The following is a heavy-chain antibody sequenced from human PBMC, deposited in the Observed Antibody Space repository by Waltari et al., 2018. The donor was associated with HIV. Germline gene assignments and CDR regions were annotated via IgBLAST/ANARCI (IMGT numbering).Heavy chain of an antibody. CDR3: ARENGFRSRDAFDI. V-gene: IGHV3-33*01. D-gene: IGHD2-8*01. CDR1: AFTFSSYR. J-gene: IGHJ3*02. CDR2: IWYDGSNK. Sequence: QVQLVESGGGVVQPGRSLRLSCAAPAFTFSSYRRHGVRQAPGKGLEWVAVIWYDGSNKYYADSVKGRFTISRDNSKNTLYLQMNSLRAEDTAVYYCARENGFRSRDAFDIWGQGTMVTVSS.